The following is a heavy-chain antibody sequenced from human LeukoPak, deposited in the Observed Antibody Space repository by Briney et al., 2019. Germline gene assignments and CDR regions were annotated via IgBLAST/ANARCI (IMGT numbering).Heavy chain of an antibody. J-gene: IGHJ4*02. CDR1: GGSLTGYY. Sequence: SETLSLTCAVYGGSLTGYYWSWIRQPPGKGLEWIGEINHSGSTNYNPSLKSRVTISVDTSKNEFSLKLSSVTAADTAVYYCARIAVAGTIYYWGQGTLVTVSS. CDR3: ARIAVAGTIYY. CDR2: INHSGST. V-gene: IGHV4-34*01. D-gene: IGHD6-19*01.